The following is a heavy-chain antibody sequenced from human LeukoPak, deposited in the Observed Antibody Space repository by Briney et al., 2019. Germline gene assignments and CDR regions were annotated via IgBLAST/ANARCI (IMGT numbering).Heavy chain of an antibody. CDR3: ARGAVAGRYFDY. V-gene: IGHV3-74*01. D-gene: IGHD6-19*01. CDR1: GFTFSSCW. Sequence: GGSLRLSCAASGFTFSSCWMHWVRQAPGKGLVWVSRINSDGSSTSYADSVKGRFTISRDNAKNTLYLQMNSLRAEDTAVYYCARGAVAGRYFDYWGQGTLVTVSS. J-gene: IGHJ4*02. CDR2: INSDGSST.